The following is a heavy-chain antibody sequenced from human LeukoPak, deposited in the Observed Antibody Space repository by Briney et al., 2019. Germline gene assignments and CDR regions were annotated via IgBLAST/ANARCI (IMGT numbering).Heavy chain of an antibody. D-gene: IGHD2-2*01. CDR2: ISAYNGNT. V-gene: IGHV1-18*01. Sequence: VASVKVSCKASGYTFTSYGISWVRQAPGQGLEWMGWISAYNGNTNYAQKLQGRVTMTTDTSTSTAYMELRSLRSDDTAVYYCARTPYCSSTSCYNWFDPWGQGTLVTISS. CDR3: ARTPYCSSTSCYNWFDP. J-gene: IGHJ5*02. CDR1: GYTFTSYG.